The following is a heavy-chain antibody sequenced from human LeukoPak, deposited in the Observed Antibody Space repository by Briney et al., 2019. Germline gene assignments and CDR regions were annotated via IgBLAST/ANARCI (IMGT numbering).Heavy chain of an antibody. CDR3: ARQHSSGYFYFDS. CDR2: IYHGGST. D-gene: IGHD3-22*01. CDR1: GGSITSYY. V-gene: IGHV4-59*08. J-gene: IGHJ4*02. Sequence: SETLSLTCTVSGGSITSYYWSWIRQPPGKGLEWIGYIYHGGSTNYNPSLKSRVTISVDTSKNQFSLKLSSVTAADTAVYYCARQHSSGYFYFDSWGQGALVTASS.